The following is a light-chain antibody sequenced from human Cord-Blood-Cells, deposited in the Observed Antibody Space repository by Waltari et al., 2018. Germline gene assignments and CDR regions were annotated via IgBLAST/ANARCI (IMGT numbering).Light chain of an antibody. J-gene: IGKJ2*01. CDR3: QQHNSYPHT. V-gene: IGKV1-9*01. CDR1: QGISSY. CDR2: AAS. Sequence: IQFTQSPSSLSGSVGDRVALTCRASQGISSYLAWYQQKPGKAPKLLIYAASTLQSGVPSRFSGSGSGTDFTLTISSLQPEDFATYYCQQHNSYPHTFGQGTKLEIK.